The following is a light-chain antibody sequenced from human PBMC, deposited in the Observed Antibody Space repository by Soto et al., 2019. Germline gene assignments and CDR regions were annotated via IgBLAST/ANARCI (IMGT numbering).Light chain of an antibody. J-gene: IGKJ4*01. CDR3: QHYSGSQT. Sequence: EIVLTQSPGTLSLSPGERATLSCRASQSVSSTPLAWYQQKPGQAHRLLIYGASSRATGIPDRFSGSGSGKDFTLTISRLEPEDFAVYYCQHYSGSQTFGGGTKVEVK. CDR2: GAS. CDR1: QSVSSTP. V-gene: IGKV3-20*01.